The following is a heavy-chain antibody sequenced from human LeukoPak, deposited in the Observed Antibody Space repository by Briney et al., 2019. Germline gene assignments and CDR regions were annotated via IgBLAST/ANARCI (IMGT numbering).Heavy chain of an antibody. CDR2: IIPILGIA. D-gene: IGHD3-22*01. Sequence: SVKVSCKASGGTFSSYAISWVRQAPGQGLEWMGRIIPILGIANYAQKFQGRVTITADKSTSTAYMELSSLRSEDTAVYYCARGPAPYYYDSSGYSDWGQGTLVTVSS. CDR3: ARGPAPYYYDSSGYSD. V-gene: IGHV1-69*04. J-gene: IGHJ4*02. CDR1: GGTFSSYA.